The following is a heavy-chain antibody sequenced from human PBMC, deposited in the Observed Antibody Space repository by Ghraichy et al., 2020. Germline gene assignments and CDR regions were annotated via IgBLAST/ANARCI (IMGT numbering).Heavy chain of an antibody. CDR3: ARAYYDFWSGYTDHFDY. V-gene: IGHV4-31*03. Sequence: SLNISCTVSGGSISSGGYYWSWIRQHPGKGLEWIGYIYYSGSTYYNPSLKSRVTISVDTSKNQFSLKLSSVTAADTAVYYCARAYYDFWSGYTDHFDYWGQGTLVTVSS. J-gene: IGHJ4*02. CDR1: GGSISSGGYY. D-gene: IGHD3-3*01. CDR2: IYYSGST.